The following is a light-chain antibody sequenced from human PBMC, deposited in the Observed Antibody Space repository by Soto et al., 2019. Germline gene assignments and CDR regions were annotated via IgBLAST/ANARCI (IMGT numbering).Light chain of an antibody. CDR1: QSVSTF. J-gene: IGKJ5*01. V-gene: IGKV3-11*01. CDR2: NAS. Sequence: EIVLTQSPSTLSLSPGERAILSCRASQSVSTFLAWFQQKPGQPPRLLIYNASNRTTGIPARSSGSGSGTDFTLTISSLEPEDFAVYYCQQRGDWPPITFGQGTRLENK. CDR3: QQRGDWPPIT.